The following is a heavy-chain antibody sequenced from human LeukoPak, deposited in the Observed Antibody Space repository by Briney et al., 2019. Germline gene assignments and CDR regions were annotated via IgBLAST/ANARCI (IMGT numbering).Heavy chain of an antibody. CDR3: ARVAGYSSGWNKYFQH. CDR2: INPNSGGT. D-gene: IGHD6-19*01. CDR1: GYTFTGYY. V-gene: IGHV1-2*02. Sequence: ASVKVSCKASGYTFTGYYMHWVRQAPGQGLEWMGWINPNSGGTNYAQKFQGRVTMTRDTSISTAYMELSRLRSDDTVVYYCARVAGYSSGWNKYFQHWGQGTLVTVSS. J-gene: IGHJ1*01.